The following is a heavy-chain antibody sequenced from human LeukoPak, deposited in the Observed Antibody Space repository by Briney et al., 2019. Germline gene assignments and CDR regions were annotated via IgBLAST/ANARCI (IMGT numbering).Heavy chain of an antibody. D-gene: IGHD3-16*01. Sequence: GGSLRLSCAASGFTFSSYEVNWVRQAPGKGLEWISYISSSSTIIKYADSVRGRFTISRDDARESLYLQMSSLRADDTAIYYCGASRQYVGAFDIWGQGTLVTVSP. CDR1: GFTFSSYE. J-gene: IGHJ3*02. CDR3: GASRQYVGAFDI. CDR2: ISSSSTII. V-gene: IGHV3-48*03.